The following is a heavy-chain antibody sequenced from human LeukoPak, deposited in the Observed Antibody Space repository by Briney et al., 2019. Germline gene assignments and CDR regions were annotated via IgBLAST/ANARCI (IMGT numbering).Heavy chain of an antibody. CDR3: ARTGFSSWGNWFDP. CDR1: GYTFTGYY. D-gene: IGHD6-13*01. V-gene: IGHV1-2*02. Sequence: ASVKVSCKASGYTFTGYYIHWVRQAPGQGLEWMGWINPNSGGTNYAQKFQGRVTMTRDTSISTAYMELSSLRSEDTAAYYCARTGFSSWGNWFDPWGQGTLVTVSS. J-gene: IGHJ5*02. CDR2: INPNSGGT.